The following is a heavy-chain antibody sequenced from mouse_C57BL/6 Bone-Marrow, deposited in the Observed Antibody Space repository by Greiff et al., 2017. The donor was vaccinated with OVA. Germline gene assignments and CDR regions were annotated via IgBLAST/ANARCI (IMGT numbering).Heavy chain of an antibody. CDR3: ARDPIYYDYPYAMDY. CDR1: GFTFSSYA. CDR2: ISDGGSYT. V-gene: IGHV5-4*01. Sequence: EVKLMESGGGLVKPGGSLKLSCAASGFTFSSYAMSWVRQTPEKRLEWVATISDGGSYTYYPDNVKGRFTISRDNAKNNLYLQMSHLKSEDTAMYYCARDPIYYDYPYAMDYWGQGTSVTVSS. J-gene: IGHJ4*01. D-gene: IGHD2-4*01.